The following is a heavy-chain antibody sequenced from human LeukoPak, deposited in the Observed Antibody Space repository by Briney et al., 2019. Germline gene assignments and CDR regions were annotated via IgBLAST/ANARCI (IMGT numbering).Heavy chain of an antibody. Sequence: TGGSLRLSCAAPGFTFDDYAMHWVRQAPGKGLEWVSGISWNSGSIGYADSVKGRFTISRDNAKNSLYLQMNSLRAEDTALYYCAKDIRTGYSSGWYDSGDAFDIWGQGTMVTVSS. V-gene: IGHV3-9*01. D-gene: IGHD6-19*01. CDR2: ISWNSGSI. CDR3: AKDIRTGYSSGWYDSGDAFDI. J-gene: IGHJ3*02. CDR1: GFTFDDYA.